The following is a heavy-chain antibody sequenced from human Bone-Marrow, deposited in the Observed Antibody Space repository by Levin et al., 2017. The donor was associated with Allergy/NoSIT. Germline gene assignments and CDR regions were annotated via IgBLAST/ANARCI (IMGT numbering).Heavy chain of an antibody. D-gene: IGHD2-2*01. V-gene: IGHV3-21*01. J-gene: IGHJ4*02. CDR1: GFTFSRYS. Sequence: GESLKISCAASGFTFSRYSMNWVRQAPGKGLEWVSSISSSSSYIFYADSVKGRFTISRDNAKNSLYLQMNSLRAEDTAVYYCARGAVAVPAAMPFLTSNYWGQGTLVTVSS. CDR2: ISSSSSYI. CDR3: ARGAVAVPAAMPFLTSNY.